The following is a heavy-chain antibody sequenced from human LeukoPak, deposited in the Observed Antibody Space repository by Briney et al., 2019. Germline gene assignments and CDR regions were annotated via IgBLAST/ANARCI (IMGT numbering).Heavy chain of an antibody. D-gene: IGHD1-1*01. V-gene: IGHV1-46*01. CDR3: ARESPSTFYFDY. Sequence: ASVKVSCKASGNTFTSFHIHWVRQAPGQGLEYMGIIKVYGDTTIYAQRFQGIITMTRDTSTSTVYMELSSLNSEDTAVYYCARESPSTFYFDYWGQGTLVTVSS. J-gene: IGHJ4*02. CDR1: GNTFTSFH. CDR2: IKVYGDTT.